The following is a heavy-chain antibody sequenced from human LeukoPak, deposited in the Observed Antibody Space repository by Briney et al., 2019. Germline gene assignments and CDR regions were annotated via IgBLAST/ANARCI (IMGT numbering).Heavy chain of an antibody. V-gene: IGHV3-30-3*01. J-gene: IGHJ6*02. Sequence: PGRSLRLSCAASGFTFSSYALHWVRQAPGKGLEWVAVISYDGSNKYYADSVKGRFTISRDNPKITLYLQMNSLRAEDTAVYYCARDWSSKYPYYYGMDVWGQGTTVTVSS. D-gene: IGHD4-11*01. CDR2: ISYDGSNK. CDR1: GFTFSSYA. CDR3: ARDWSSKYPYYYGMDV.